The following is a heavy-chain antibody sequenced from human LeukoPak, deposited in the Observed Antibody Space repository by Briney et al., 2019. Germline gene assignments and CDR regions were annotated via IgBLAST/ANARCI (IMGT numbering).Heavy chain of an antibody. CDR2: IYYSGTT. CDR3: TSRGWIVGLVDY. D-gene: IGHD3-22*01. J-gene: IGHJ4*02. CDR1: GGSISSSSYY. Sequence: SETLSLTCTVSGGSISSSSYYWGWIRQPPGKGLEWIASIYYSGTTYYNPSLKSRVTISADTSKNQFSLKLSSVTAADTAVYYCTSRGWIVGLVDYWGQGTLVTVSS. V-gene: IGHV4-39*01.